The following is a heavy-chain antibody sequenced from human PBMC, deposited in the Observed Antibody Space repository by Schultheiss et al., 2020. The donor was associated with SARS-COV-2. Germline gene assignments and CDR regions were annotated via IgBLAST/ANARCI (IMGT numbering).Heavy chain of an antibody. CDR3: ARDRSWQQPGYGMDV. J-gene: IGHJ6*02. CDR2: TYYSGDT. D-gene: IGHD1-14*01. Sequence: SETLSLTCTVSGGSISSYYWSWIRQPAGKGLEWIGYTYYSGDTHYNPSLKSRATISVDTAKNQFSLHLSSVTAADTAVYYCARDRSWQQPGYGMDVWGQGTTVTVSS. V-gene: IGHV4-59*06. CDR1: GGSISSYY.